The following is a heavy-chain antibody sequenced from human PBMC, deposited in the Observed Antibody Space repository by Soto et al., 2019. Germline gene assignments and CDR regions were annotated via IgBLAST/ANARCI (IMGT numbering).Heavy chain of an antibody. D-gene: IGHD2-2*01. J-gene: IGHJ6*02. CDR1: GYTFTRYA. V-gene: IGHV1-3*01. Sequence: GASVKVSCKASGYTFTRYAMHWVRQAPGQRLEWMGWINAGNGNTKYSQKFQGRVTITRDTSASTAYMELSSLRSEDTAVYYCGRDRCSSTCCYFWRDGMDVWGQGTTVTVSS. CDR3: GRDRCSSTCCYFWRDGMDV. CDR2: INAGNGNT.